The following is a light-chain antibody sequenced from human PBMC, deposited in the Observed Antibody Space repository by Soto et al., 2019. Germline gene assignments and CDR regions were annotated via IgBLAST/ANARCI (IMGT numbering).Light chain of an antibody. Sequence: QAVVTQEPSLTVSPGGSVTLTCVSSTGAVTSGHYPYWYQQKPGQAPRTLIYDTSNKQSWTPARFSGSLLGGNAALTLSGAQPEDEADYYCLLSYSGGRGVFGGGTQLTVL. CDR1: TGAVTSGHY. CDR3: LLSYSGGRGV. J-gene: IGLJ7*01. V-gene: IGLV7-46*01. CDR2: DTS.